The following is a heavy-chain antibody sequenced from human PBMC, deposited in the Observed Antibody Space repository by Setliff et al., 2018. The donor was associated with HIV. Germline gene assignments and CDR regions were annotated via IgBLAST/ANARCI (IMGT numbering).Heavy chain of an antibody. CDR3: ARAFANSGAYRGYWYFDL. CDR2: INHNENS. J-gene: IGHJ2*01. CDR1: GRSFSGYY. D-gene: IGHD1-26*01. V-gene: IGHV4-34*01. Sequence: SETLSLTCTVYGRSFSGYYWNWVRQPPGKGLEWIGEINHNENSNCSPSLKSRVTISVDTSKNQFSLKLSSVTAADTAVYYCARAFANSGAYRGYWYFDLWGRGTLVTVSS.